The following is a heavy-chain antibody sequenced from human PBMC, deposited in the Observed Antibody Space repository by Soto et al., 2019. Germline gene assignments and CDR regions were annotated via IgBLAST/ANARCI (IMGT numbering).Heavy chain of an antibody. J-gene: IGHJ1*01. V-gene: IGHV1-2*02. CDR2: INPNSGGT. CDR1: GYSFTEYN. CDR3: AREGSSSSKYFQH. D-gene: IGHD6-6*01. Sequence: DSVYVSCKASGYSFTEYNMHRVRQAPGQGLELVGWINPNSGGTNYAQKFQGRVTMTRXXXXTXAXLELTRLRSDDTAVYYCAREGSSSSKYFQHWG.